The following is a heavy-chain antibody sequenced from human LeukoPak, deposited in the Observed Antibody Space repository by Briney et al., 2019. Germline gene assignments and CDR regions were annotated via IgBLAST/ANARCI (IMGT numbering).Heavy chain of an antibody. CDR2: IHPGDSDT. CDR3: ARGNYYGSGSYYFEIDYFDY. CDR1: GYSFTSNW. J-gene: IGHJ4*02. D-gene: IGHD3-10*01. Sequence: GESLKISCTASGYSFTSNWIGWVRQMPGKGLEWMGIIHPGDSDTRYSPSFQGQVTISADKSISTAYLQWSSLKASDTAMYYCARGNYYGSGSYYFEIDYFDYWGQGTLVTVSS. V-gene: IGHV5-51*01.